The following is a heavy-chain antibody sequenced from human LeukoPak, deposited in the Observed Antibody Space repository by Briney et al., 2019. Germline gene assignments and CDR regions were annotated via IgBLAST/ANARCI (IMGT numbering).Heavy chain of an antibody. CDR3: ARDLGLLERFYYYYYMDV. J-gene: IGHJ6*03. D-gene: IGHD3-3*02. CDR1: GFTFSSYS. V-gene: IGHV3-48*01. Sequence: PVGFLRLSCAASGFTFSSYSMNWVRQAPGEGLEWVSYISSSSSTIYYTESVKGRFTISRDNAKNSLYLQMNSLRAEDTAVYYCARDLGLLERFYYYYYMDVWGKGTTVTVSS. CDR2: ISSSSSTI.